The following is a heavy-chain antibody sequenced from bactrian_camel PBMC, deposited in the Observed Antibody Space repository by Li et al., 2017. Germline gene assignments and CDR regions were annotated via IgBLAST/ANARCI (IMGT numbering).Heavy chain of an antibody. J-gene: IGHJ7*01. CDR2: ISSGGDRT. CDR1: GFTFSNYW. Sequence: QLVESGGGLVQPGGSLRLSCVASGFTFSNYWMYWVRQAPGKGLEWVSHISSGGDRTHYSSSVKDRFTISRDNAKNTVYLQMNSLKPEDTAVYYCVRDSKSGMDYWGKGTQVTVS. V-gene: IGHV3S25*01.